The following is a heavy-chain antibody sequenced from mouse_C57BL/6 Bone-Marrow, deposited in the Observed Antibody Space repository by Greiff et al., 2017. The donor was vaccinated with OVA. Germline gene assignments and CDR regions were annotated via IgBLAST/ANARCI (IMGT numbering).Heavy chain of an antibody. CDR3: TRGYYFDY. J-gene: IGHJ2*01. V-gene: IGHV1-4*01. CDR1: GYTFTSYT. CDR2: IDPTNDYT. Sequence: QVQLKESGAELARPGASVKMSCKASGYTFTSYTIHWVKQRPGQGLEWIGYIDPTNDYTIYNQKFKGKATLTADKSSSTAYMQLSSLTSEDSAVYYCTRGYYFDYWGQGTTLTVSS.